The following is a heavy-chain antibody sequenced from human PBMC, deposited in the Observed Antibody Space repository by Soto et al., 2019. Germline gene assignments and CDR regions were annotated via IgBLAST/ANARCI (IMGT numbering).Heavy chain of an antibody. Sequence: PSETLSLTCAVYGGSFSGYYWSWIRQPPGRGLEWIGEINHSGSTNYNPSLKSRVTISVDTSKNQFSLKLSSVTAADTAVYYCARGVARAYDFWSCSFRWFEPWGQGTLVTVSS. J-gene: IGHJ5*02. D-gene: IGHD3-3*01. CDR1: GGSFSGYY. CDR2: INHSGST. CDR3: ARGVARAYDFWSCSFRWFEP. V-gene: IGHV4-34*01.